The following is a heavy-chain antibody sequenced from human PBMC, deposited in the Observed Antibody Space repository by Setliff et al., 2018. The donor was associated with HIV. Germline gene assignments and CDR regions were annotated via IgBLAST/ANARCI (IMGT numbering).Heavy chain of an antibody. CDR2: IKAGNGDT. J-gene: IGHJ4*02. V-gene: IGHV1-3*01. CDR3: ARDRAGDRDY. CDR1: GYTFTSYS. D-gene: IGHD7-27*01. Sequence: RASVKVSCKASGYTFTSYSLHWVRQAPGQRLEWMGRIKAGNGDTRYSQKFQGRVTISRDASASTVYMELSSLISEDTAVYYCARDRAGDRDYWGQGTLVTVSS.